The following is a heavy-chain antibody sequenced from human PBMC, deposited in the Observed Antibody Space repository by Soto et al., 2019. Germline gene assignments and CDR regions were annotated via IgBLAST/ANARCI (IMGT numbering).Heavy chain of an antibody. V-gene: IGHV3-23*01. CDR3: ARERIIVVVPAAIFGYFDY. D-gene: IGHD2-2*01. CDR2: ISGSGGST. CDR1: GFTFSSYA. J-gene: IGHJ4*02. Sequence: QPGGSLRLSCAASGFTFSSYAMSWVRQAPGKGLEWVSAISGSGGSTYYADSVKGRFTISRDNSKNTLYLQMNSLRAEDTAVYFCARERIIVVVPAAIFGYFDYWGQGTLVTVSS.